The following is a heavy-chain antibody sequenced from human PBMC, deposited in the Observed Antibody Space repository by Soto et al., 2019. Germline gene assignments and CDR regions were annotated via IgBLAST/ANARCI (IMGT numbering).Heavy chain of an antibody. CDR3: ASRIAVAGDYFDY. Sequence: GESLKISCKGSGYSFTSYWIGWVRQMPGKGLEWMGIIYPGDSDTRYSPSFQGQVTISADKSISTAYVQWSSLKASDTAMYYCASRIAVAGDYFDYWGQGNPVTV. CDR2: IYPGDSDT. D-gene: IGHD6-19*01. CDR1: GYSFTSYW. V-gene: IGHV5-51*01. J-gene: IGHJ4*02.